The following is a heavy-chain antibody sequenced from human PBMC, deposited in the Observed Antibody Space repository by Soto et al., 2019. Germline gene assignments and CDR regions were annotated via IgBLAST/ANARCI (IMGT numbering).Heavy chain of an antibody. J-gene: IGHJ4*02. Sequence: QVQLQESGPGLVKPSGTLSLTCAVSGGSFTSNNWWTWVRQPPGQGLEWIGEIYRTGSTNYNPSLKSQVTISLDKSENQFSLKVTSLTAAYTAVYYCASRDPGTSVDYWGQGTLVTVSS. D-gene: IGHD1-7*01. CDR2: IYRTGST. CDR1: GGSFTSNNW. CDR3: ASRDPGTSVDY. V-gene: IGHV4-4*02.